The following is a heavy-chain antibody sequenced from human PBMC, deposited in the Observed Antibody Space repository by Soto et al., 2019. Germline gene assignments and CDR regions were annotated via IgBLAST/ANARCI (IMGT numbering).Heavy chain of an antibody. Sequence: ASVKVSCKASGYTFTSYYMDWVRQAPGQGLEWMGIINPSGGSTSYAQKFQGRVTMTRDTSTSTVYMELSSLRSEDTAVYYCARGNPDDFWSGYYTEPALYYYYMDVWGKGTTVTVSS. D-gene: IGHD3-3*01. CDR3: ARGNPDDFWSGYYTEPALYYYYMDV. J-gene: IGHJ6*03. CDR1: GYTFTSYY. CDR2: INPSGGST. V-gene: IGHV1-46*03.